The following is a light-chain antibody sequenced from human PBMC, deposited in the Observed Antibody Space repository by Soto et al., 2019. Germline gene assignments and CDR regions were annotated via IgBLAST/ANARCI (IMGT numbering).Light chain of an antibody. V-gene: IGLV2-14*01. CDR3: CSYGGRILVI. CDR1: SSDIGAYNY. J-gene: IGLJ2*01. CDR2: AVS. Sequence: QSVLTQPASVSGSPGQSITISCTGTSSDIGAYNYVSWYQQYPGKAPRLLIYAVSNRPSGVSDRFSGSKSGNTASLTISGLQAEDEAHYYCCSYGGRILVIFGGGTKLTVL.